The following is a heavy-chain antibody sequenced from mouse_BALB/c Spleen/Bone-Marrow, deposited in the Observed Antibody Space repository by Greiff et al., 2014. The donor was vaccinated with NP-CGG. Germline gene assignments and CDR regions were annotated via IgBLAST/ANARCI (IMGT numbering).Heavy chain of an antibody. Sequence: LVESGAELVRPGASVKLSCKASGYTFTSYWMNWIKQRPEQGLEWIGRIDPYDSETHYNLKFKDKAILTVDKSSSTAYMQLSSLTSEDSAVYYCAGSYDGYYVDYWGQGTTLTVSS. CDR1: GYTFTSYW. D-gene: IGHD2-3*01. CDR2: IDPYDSET. V-gene: IGHV1-74*04. CDR3: AGSYDGYYVDY. J-gene: IGHJ2*01.